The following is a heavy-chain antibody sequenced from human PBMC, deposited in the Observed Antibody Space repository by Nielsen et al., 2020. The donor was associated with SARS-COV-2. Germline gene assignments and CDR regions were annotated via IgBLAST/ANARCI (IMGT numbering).Heavy chain of an antibody. CDR3: ARDEEYSSRGGGRDV. CDR2: IYYSGST. D-gene: IGHD6-6*01. Sequence: SETLSLTCTVSGGSISTSFWSWIRQPPGKGLEWIGYIYYSGSTNYNPSLKSRVTISVDTSKNQFSLKLSSVTAADTAVYYCARDEEYSSRGGGRDVWGQGTTVTVSS. V-gene: IGHV4-59*01. CDR1: GGSISTSF. J-gene: IGHJ6*02.